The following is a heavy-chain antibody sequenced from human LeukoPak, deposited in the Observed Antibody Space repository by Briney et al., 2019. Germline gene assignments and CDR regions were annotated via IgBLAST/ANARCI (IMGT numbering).Heavy chain of an antibody. V-gene: IGHV3-23*01. CDR2: ISGSGGST. J-gene: IGHJ4*02. CDR1: GFTFSSYA. D-gene: IGHD6-13*01. Sequence: QSGGSLRLSCATSGFTFSSYAMSWVRQAPGKGLEWVSAISGSGGSTYYADSVKGRFTISRDNSKNTLYLQMNSLRAEDTAVYYCAKDSRIAAAGVFDYWGQGNPGHRLL. CDR3: AKDSRIAAAGVFDY.